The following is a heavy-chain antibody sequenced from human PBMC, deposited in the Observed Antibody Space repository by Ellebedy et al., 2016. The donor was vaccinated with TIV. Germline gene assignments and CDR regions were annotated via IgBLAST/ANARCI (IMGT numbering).Heavy chain of an antibody. D-gene: IGHD3-16*01. CDR3: AGTEYIGFWGY. V-gene: IGHV4-34*01. CDR2: INHSGST. Sequence: SETLSLTCAVYGGSFSGYYWSWIRQPPGKGLEWIGEINHSGSTNYNPSLKSRVTISVDTSKNQFSLKLSSVTAADTAVYYCAGTEYIGFWGYWGQGTLVTVSS. J-gene: IGHJ4*02. CDR1: GGSFSGYY.